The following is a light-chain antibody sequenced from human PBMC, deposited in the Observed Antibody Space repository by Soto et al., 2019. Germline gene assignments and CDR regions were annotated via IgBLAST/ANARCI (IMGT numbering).Light chain of an antibody. J-gene: IGLJ2*01. CDR3: SSYAGSNNLL. Sequence: QSALTQPPSASGSPGQSVTISCTGTSSDVGGYNYVSWYQQHPGKAPKLMIYEVTKRPSGVPDRFSGSKSGSTASLTVSGLQADDEADYYCSSYAGSNNLLFGGGTKLTVL. CDR2: EVT. V-gene: IGLV2-8*01. CDR1: SSDVGGYNY.